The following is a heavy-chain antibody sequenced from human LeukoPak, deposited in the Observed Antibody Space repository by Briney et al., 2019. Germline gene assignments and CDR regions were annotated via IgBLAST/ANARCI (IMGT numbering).Heavy chain of an antibody. D-gene: IGHD5-12*01. CDR3: ARDPKWLDY. CDR2: TNQEGSEK. Sequence: GGSLRLSCAASEFKFSTSWMSWVRQAPGKGLEWVANTNQEGSEKYYVDSVKGRFTISKDNAKNSLYLQMNSLRAGDTAVYYCARDPKWLDYWGQGTQVTVSS. J-gene: IGHJ4*02. V-gene: IGHV3-7*01. CDR1: EFKFSTSW.